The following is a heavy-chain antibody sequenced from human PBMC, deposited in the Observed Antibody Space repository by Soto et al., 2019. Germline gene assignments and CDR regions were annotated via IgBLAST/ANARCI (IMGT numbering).Heavy chain of an antibody. CDR1: GGSISSYY. J-gene: IGHJ5*02. D-gene: IGHD6-13*01. CDR3: ARAPIAAAESAWFDP. V-gene: IGHV4-59*01. CDR2: IYYSGST. Sequence: SETLSLTCTVSGGSISSYYWSWIRQPPGKGLEWIGYIYYSGSTNYNPSLKSRVTISVDTSKNQFSLKLSSVTAADTAVYYCARAPIAAAESAWFDPWGQGTLVTVSS.